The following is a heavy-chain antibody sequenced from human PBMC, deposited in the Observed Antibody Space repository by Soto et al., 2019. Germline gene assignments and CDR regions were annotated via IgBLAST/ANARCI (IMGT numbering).Heavy chain of an antibody. D-gene: IGHD3-22*01. CDR2: INRDGSST. Sequence: EVQLVESGGGLVQPGGSLRLSCAASGFTFSSYWMHWVRQAPGKGLVWVSRINRDGSSTSYADSVKGRFTISRDNAKNTLYLQMNSLRAEDTGVYFCGRGSYYDWTYYGMDVLGQGTTVTVSS. J-gene: IGHJ6*02. V-gene: IGHV3-74*01. CDR1: GFTFSSYW. CDR3: GRGSYYDWTYYGMDV.